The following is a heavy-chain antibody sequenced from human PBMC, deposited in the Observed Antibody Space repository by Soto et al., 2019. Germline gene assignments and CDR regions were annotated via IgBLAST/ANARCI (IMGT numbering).Heavy chain of an antibody. CDR3: AGGSYGDYYFDY. D-gene: IGHD4-17*01. J-gene: IGHJ4*02. V-gene: IGHV3-23*01. CDR2: ISGSGGST. Sequence: EVQLLESGGGLVQPGGSLRLSCAASGFTFSSYAISWVRQAPGKGLEWVSAISGSGGSTYYADSVKGRFTISRDNSKNTLYLQMNSLRAEDTAVYYCAGGSYGDYYFDYWGQGTLVTVSS. CDR1: GFTFSSYA.